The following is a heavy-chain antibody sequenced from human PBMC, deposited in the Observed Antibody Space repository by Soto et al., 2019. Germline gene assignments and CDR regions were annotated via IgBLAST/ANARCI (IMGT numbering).Heavy chain of an antibody. D-gene: IGHD2-2*01. CDR3: ARLLDCSSTSCYVRYFQH. CDR1: GGSISSSSYY. CDR2: IYYSGST. V-gene: IGHV4-39*01. Sequence: KASETLSLTCTVSGGSISSSSYYWGWIRQPPGKGLEWIGSIYYSGSTYYNPSLKSRVTISVDTSKDQFSLKLSSVTAADTAVYYCARLLDCSSTSCYVRYFQHWGQGTLVTVSS. J-gene: IGHJ1*01.